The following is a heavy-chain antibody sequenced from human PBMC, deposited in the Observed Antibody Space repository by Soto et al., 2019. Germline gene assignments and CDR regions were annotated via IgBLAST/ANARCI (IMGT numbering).Heavy chain of an antibody. V-gene: IGHV1-69*01. CDR2: IIPIFGTA. Sequence: QVQLVQSGAEVKKPGSSVKVSCKASGGTFSSYAISWVRQAPGQGLEWMGGIIPIFGTANYAQKFQGRVTITADESTSTAYMELSSLRSEDTAVYYCASNSINYGGNPIRGGWYFDLWGRGTLVTVSS. CDR3: ASNSINYGGNPIRGGWYFDL. J-gene: IGHJ2*01. CDR1: GGTFSSYA. D-gene: IGHD4-17*01.